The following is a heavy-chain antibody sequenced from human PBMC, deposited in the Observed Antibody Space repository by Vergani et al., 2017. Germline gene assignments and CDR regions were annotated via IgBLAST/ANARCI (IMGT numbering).Heavy chain of an antibody. D-gene: IGHD3-22*01. Sequence: QVQLVQSGAEVKKPGASVKVSCKASGYTFTSYGISWVRQAPGQGLEWMGWINAYNGNTNYAQKLQGRVTMTTDTSTSTAYMELRSLRSDDTAVYYCARADNYYDSSGDAFDIWGQGTMVTVSS. CDR3: ARADNYYDSSGDAFDI. J-gene: IGHJ3*02. CDR2: INAYNGNT. V-gene: IGHV1-18*01. CDR1: GYTFTSYG.